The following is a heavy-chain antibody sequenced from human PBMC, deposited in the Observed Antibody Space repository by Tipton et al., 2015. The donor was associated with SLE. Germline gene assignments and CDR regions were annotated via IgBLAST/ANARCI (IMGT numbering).Heavy chain of an antibody. Sequence: SLRLSCAASGFTSSTYAMNWVRQAPGKGLQWVSSISPTGIYTFHIDSVKGRFTLSRDNAKNSLYLQMNSLRAEDTAVYYCARADYYYYMDVWGKGTTVTVSS. CDR2: ISPTGIYT. V-gene: IGHV3-21*01. CDR1: GFTSSTYA. J-gene: IGHJ6*03. CDR3: ARADYYYYMDV.